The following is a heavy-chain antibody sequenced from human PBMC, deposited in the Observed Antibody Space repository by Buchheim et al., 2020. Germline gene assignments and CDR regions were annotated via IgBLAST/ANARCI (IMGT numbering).Heavy chain of an antibody. CDR3: ARDYGDKSYYYYGMDV. Sequence: QVQLVESGGGVVQPGRSLRLSCAASGFTFSSYGMHWVRQAPGKGLEWVAVIWYDGSTKYYADSVKGRFTISRDNSKNTLYLQMNSLRAEDTAVYYCARDYGDKSYYYYGMDVWGQGTT. V-gene: IGHV3-33*01. CDR2: IWYDGSTK. CDR1: GFTFSSYG. D-gene: IGHD4-17*01. J-gene: IGHJ6*02.